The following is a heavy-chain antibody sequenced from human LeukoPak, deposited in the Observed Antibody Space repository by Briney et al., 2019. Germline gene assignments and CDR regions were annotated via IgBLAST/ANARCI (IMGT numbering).Heavy chain of an antibody. D-gene: IGHD3-22*01. Sequence: SVKVSCKASGGTLSSYAISWVRQAPGQGLEWMGGIIPIFGTANYAQKFQGRVTITADESTSTAYMELSSLRSEDTAVYYCARENDSSGYYHPSFDYWGQGTLVTVSS. CDR3: ARENDSSGYYHPSFDY. CDR1: GGTLSSYA. CDR2: IIPIFGTA. V-gene: IGHV1-69*13. J-gene: IGHJ4*02.